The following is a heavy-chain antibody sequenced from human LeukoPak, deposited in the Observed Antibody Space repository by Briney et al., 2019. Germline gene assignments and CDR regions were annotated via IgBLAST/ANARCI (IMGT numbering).Heavy chain of an antibody. D-gene: IGHD6-13*01. J-gene: IGHJ1*01. CDR2: ISGSGGST. V-gene: IGHV3-23*01. CDR3: ATEARSSWVRRGYFHH. Sequence: GGSLRLSCAASGFTCSSYAMSWVGQAPGKGLEGVSAISGSGGSTYYADSVKGRFTISRDNSKNTLYLQMNSLRAEDTAVYYCATEARSSWVRRGYFHHWGQGTLVTVSS. CDR1: GFTCSSYA.